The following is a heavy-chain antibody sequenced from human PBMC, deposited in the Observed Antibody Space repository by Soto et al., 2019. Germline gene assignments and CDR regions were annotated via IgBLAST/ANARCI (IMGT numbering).Heavy chain of an antibody. Sequence: QVQLVESGGGVVQPGRSLRLSCAASGFTFSSYSMHWVRQAPGKGLEWVAFISSDGDNKHYADSVRGRVTISRDNSKNTLYLQMNSLRPEDTAIYYCAGEGNGDYDAFDIWGQGTMVTVSS. J-gene: IGHJ3*02. D-gene: IGHD2-21*01. CDR1: GFTFSSYS. V-gene: IGHV3-30-3*01. CDR2: ISSDGDNK. CDR3: AGEGNGDYDAFDI.